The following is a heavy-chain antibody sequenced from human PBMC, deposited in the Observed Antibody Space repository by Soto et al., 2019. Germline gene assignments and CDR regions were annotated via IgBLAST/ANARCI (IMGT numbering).Heavy chain of an antibody. CDR1: GFTFSSYA. CDR3: ARVGGYSSGWYHVY. V-gene: IGHV3-30-3*01. D-gene: IGHD6-19*01. Sequence: QVQLVESGGGVVQPGRSLRLSCAASGFTFSSYAMHWVRQAPGKGLEWVAVISYDGSNKYYADSVKGRFTISRDNSKNTLYLQMNSRRAEDTAVYYCARVGGYSSGWYHVYWGQGTLVTVSS. CDR2: ISYDGSNK. J-gene: IGHJ4*02.